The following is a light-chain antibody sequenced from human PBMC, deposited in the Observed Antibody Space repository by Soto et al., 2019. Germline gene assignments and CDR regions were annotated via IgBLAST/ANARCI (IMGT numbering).Light chain of an antibody. Sequence: QSVLTQPPSVSGAPGQRVPISCTGSSYNIGAGYDVHWYLQLPGTAPKLLIHGNSNRPSGVPDRFSGSKSGTSASLAITGRQAEDEADYYCQSYDSSLSGSGFGTGTKLTVL. V-gene: IGLV1-40*01. CDR3: QSYDSSLSGSG. CDR2: GNS. J-gene: IGLJ1*01. CDR1: SYNIGAGYD.